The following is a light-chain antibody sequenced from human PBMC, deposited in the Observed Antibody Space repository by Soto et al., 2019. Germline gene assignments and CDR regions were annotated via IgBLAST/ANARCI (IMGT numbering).Light chain of an antibody. J-gene: IGLJ2*01. V-gene: IGLV1-47*01. CDR1: SSNIGNTY. CDR3: AAWDDSMSGHVA. Sequence: QSVLTQPPSASGTPGQRVTISCSGSSSNIGNTYVYWYQQLPGTAPKLLIYRNNQRPSGVPDRFSGSKSGTSASLAISGLRSEDDADYYCAAWDDSMSGHVAFGGGTKVTVL. CDR2: RNN.